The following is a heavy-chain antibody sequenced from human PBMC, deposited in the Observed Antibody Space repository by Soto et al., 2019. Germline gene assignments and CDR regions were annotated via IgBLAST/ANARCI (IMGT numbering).Heavy chain of an antibody. Sequence: VQVLESGGGLVQPGGSLRLSCAASGFTFSSYDMNWVRQAPGKGLEWVSGISHSGGSTYYADSVKGRFTISRDNSKNTLYLQMHSLRAEDTAIYYCAKDRGGGMDVWGQGTTVTVSS. CDR2: ISHSGGST. CDR3: AKDRGGGMDV. V-gene: IGHV3-23*01. D-gene: IGHD3-10*01. CDR1: GFTFSSYD. J-gene: IGHJ6*02.